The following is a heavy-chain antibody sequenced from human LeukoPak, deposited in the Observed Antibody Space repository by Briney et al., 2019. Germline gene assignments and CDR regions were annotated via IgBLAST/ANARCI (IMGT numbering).Heavy chain of an antibody. V-gene: IGHV3-48*02. Sequence: GGSLRLSCAASGFTFSSYSMNWVRQAPGKGLEWVSHITASGTAMFYADSVKGRFTISRDNAKNSLYLQMNGLRDEDTAVYYCASSGSYRFDYWGQGTLVTVSS. CDR3: ASSGSYRFDY. J-gene: IGHJ4*02. D-gene: IGHD1-26*01. CDR1: GFTFSSYS. CDR2: ITASGTAM.